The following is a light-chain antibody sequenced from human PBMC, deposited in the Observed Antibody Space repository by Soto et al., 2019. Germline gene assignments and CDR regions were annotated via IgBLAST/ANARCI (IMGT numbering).Light chain of an antibody. CDR3: QQYNSFWT. Sequence: DIHMTQSPSTLSASVGARVTITCRASQSISSWLAWYQQKPGKAPKLLIYKASSLESGVPSRFGGSGTGTEFTLTISSLQPDDFATYYCQQYNSFWTFGQGTKVDIK. V-gene: IGKV1-5*03. CDR1: QSISSW. CDR2: KAS. J-gene: IGKJ1*01.